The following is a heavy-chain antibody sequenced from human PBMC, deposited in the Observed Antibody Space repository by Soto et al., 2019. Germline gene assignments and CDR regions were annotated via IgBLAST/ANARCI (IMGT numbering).Heavy chain of an antibody. V-gene: IGHV1-8*01. Sequence: ASVKVSCKASGYTFTSYDINWVRQATGQGLEWMGWMNPNSGNTGYAQKFQGRVTMTRNTSISTAYMELSSLRSEDTAVYYCARGGYSHGRYEVYYYYYGMDVWGQGTTVTVSS. D-gene: IGHD5-18*01. J-gene: IGHJ6*02. CDR2: MNPNSGNT. CDR1: GYTFTSYD. CDR3: ARGGYSHGRYEVYYYYYGMDV.